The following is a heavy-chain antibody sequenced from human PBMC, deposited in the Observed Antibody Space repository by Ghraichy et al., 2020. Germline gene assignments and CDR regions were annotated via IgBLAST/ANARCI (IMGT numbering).Heavy chain of an antibody. CDR1: EFSFSRFA. CDR3: ARPKASGSQASSWYFDL. J-gene: IGHJ2*01. D-gene: IGHD1-26*01. CDR2: IAYDGSNK. Sequence: GGSLRLSCAASEFSFSRFAMHWVRQAPGKGLEWVTVIAYDGSNKYYADSVKGRFTISRDNSKNTLYLQMNSLRAEDTAVYYCARPKASGSQASSWYFDLWGRGTLVTVSS. V-gene: IGHV3-30*04.